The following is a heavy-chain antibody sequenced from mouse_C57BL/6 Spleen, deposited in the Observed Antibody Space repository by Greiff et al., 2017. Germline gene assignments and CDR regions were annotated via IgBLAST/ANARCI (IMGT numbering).Heavy chain of an antibody. CDR3: ARRVYYDYDDGWYFDV. J-gene: IGHJ1*03. CDR2: INPNYGTT. D-gene: IGHD2-4*01. V-gene: IGHV1-39*01. Sequence: EVQLQQSGPELVKPGASVKISCKASGYSFTDYNMNWVKQSNGKSLEWIGVINPNYGTTSYNQKFKGKATLTVDQSSSTAYMQLNSLTSEDSAVYYCARRVYYDYDDGWYFDVWGTGTTVTVSS. CDR1: GYSFTDYN.